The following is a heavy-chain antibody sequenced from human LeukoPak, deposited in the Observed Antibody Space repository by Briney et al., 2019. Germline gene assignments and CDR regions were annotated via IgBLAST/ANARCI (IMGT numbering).Heavy chain of an antibody. V-gene: IGHV5-51*01. J-gene: IGHJ4*02. D-gene: IGHD2-2*03. CDR1: GYSFSTYW. CDR2: IYPDDSDT. Sequence: GESLKISCKGSGYSFSTYWIGWVRQMPGKGLEWMWIIYPDDSDTRYSPSFQGQVTISADKSINTAYLQWSSLKASDTAMYYCARQTDLDFVLVPAAVSFDYWGQGTLVTVSS. CDR3: ARQTDLDFVLVPAAVSFDY.